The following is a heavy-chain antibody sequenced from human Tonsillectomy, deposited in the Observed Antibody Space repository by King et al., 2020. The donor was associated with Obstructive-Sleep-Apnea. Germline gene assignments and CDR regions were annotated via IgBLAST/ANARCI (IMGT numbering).Heavy chain of an antibody. J-gene: IGHJ5*02. D-gene: IGHD3-10*01. CDR1: GFSLSTSGVG. CDR3: AHSLITMVRGVIWFDP. Sequence: ITLKESGPTLVKPTQTLTLTCTFSGFSLSTSGVGVGWIRQPPGKALEWLALIYWDDDKRYSPSLKSRLTITKDTSKNQVVLTMTNMDPVDTATYYCAHSLITMVRGVIWFDPWGQGTLVTVSS. CDR2: IYWDDDK. V-gene: IGHV2-5*02.